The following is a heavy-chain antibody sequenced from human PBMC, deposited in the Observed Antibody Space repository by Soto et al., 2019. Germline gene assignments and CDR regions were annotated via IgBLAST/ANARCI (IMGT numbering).Heavy chain of an antibody. CDR1: GFTFDDYA. CDR2: ISWNSGSI. D-gene: IGHD6-19*01. Sequence: ESGGGLVQPGRSLRLSCAASGFTFDDYAMHWVRQAPGKGLEWVSGISWNSGSIGYADSVKGRFTISRDNAKNSLYLQMNSLRAEDTALYYCAKEGYSSGWYDYWGQGTLVTVSS. CDR3: AKEGYSSGWYDY. V-gene: IGHV3-9*01. J-gene: IGHJ4*02.